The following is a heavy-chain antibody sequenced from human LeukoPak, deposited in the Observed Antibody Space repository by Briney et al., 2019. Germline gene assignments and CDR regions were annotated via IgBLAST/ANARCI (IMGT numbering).Heavy chain of an antibody. CDR3: AKSRVSYWVPEFDY. J-gene: IGHJ4*02. CDR2: ITGNGATT. Sequence: GGTQRLSCAASGFSFSNYGMNWVRQAPGKGLEWVSGITGNGATTYYADSVKGRFTISRDNSKSTLYLQMNSLRAEDTAIYYCAKSRVSYWVPEFDYWGQGTLVTVSS. D-gene: IGHD1-26*01. V-gene: IGHV3-23*01. CDR1: GFSFSNYG.